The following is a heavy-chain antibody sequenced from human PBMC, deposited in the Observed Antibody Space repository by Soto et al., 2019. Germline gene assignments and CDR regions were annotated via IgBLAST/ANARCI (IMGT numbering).Heavy chain of an antibody. V-gene: IGHV1-2*04. J-gene: IGHJ6*02. CDR2: INPNSGGT. Sequence: ASGKVSCKASVYTFTGYYMHWVRQAPGQGLEWMGWINPNSGGTNYAQKFQGWVTMTRDTSISTAYMELSRLRSDDTAVYYCARGFVVXSAASYYYYYSGMDVWGQGTTVTVSS. CDR1: VYTFTGYY. D-gene: IGHD2-2*01. CDR3: ARGFVVXSAASYYYYYSGMDV.